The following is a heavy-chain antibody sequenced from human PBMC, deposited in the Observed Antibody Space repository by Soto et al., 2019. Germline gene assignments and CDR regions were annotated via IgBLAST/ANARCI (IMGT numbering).Heavy chain of an antibody. J-gene: IGHJ4*02. CDR2: IIPILGIA. CDR3: ARGGDYEGDY. CDR1: GGTFSSYT. Sequence: QVQLVQSGAEVKKPGSSVKVSCKASGGTFSSYTISWVRQAPGQGLEWMGRIIPILGIANYAQKFQGRVTITADKPTSPAYMELSSLRSEDTAVYYCARGGDYEGDYWGQGTLVTVSS. D-gene: IGHD2-21*02. V-gene: IGHV1-69*02.